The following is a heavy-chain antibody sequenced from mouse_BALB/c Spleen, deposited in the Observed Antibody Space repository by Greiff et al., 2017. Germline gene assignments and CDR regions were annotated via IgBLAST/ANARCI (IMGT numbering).Heavy chain of an antibody. D-gene: IGHD4-1*01. Sequence: QVQLQQSGAELVKPGASVKLSCKASGYTFTSYYMYWVKQRPGQGLEWIGEINPSNGGTNFNEKFKSKATLTVDKSSSTAYMQLSSLTSEDSAVYYCTTDWGVAYWGQGTLGTVSA. CDR3: TTDWGVAY. J-gene: IGHJ3*01. CDR1: GYTFTSYY. CDR2: INPSNGGT. V-gene: IGHV1S81*02.